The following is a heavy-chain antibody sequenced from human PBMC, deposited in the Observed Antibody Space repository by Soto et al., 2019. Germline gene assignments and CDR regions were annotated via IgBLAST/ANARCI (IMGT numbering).Heavy chain of an antibody. D-gene: IGHD2-15*01. Sequence: EVQLVESGGGLVKPGGSLRLSCAASGFTFSNAWMNWVRQAPGKGLEWVGRIKSKTDGGTADYAAPVKGRFTISRDDSKNTLYLQMDSLITEDTAVYYCTTQNCSGGSCSSGYYYYGLAVWGQGTTVSVSS. V-gene: IGHV3-15*07. J-gene: IGHJ6*02. CDR1: GFTFSNAW. CDR3: TTQNCSGGSCSSGYYYYGLAV. CDR2: IKSKTDGGTA.